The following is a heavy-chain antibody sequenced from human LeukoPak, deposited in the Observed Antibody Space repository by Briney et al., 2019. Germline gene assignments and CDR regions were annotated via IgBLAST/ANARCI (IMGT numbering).Heavy chain of an antibody. CDR3: ARAVKYRSGPLTDLLPYYFDY. V-gene: IGHV1-69*05. CDR1: GGTFSSYA. D-gene: IGHD6-19*01. J-gene: IGHJ4*02. Sequence: SVKVSCKASGGTFSSYAISWVRQAPGQGLEWMGGIIPIFGTANYAQKFQGRVTITRDTSANTAYMELSSLRSEDMAVYYCARAVKYRSGPLTDLLPYYFDYWGQGTLVTVSS. CDR2: IIPIFGTA.